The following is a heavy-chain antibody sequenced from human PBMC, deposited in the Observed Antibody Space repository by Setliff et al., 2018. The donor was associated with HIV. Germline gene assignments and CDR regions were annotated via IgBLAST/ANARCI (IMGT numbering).Heavy chain of an antibody. J-gene: IGHJ6*03. Sequence: PSETLSLTCTVSGDSITGHYWNWIRQPPGKGLEWIGYIFYTGSTNYNPSLKSRVTISVDTSKNQFSLKLSSVTAADTAVYYCARVGEGYSGDMDVWGKGTTVTVSS. CDR3: ARVGEGYSGDMDV. V-gene: IGHV4-59*08. CDR2: IFYTGST. CDR1: GDSITGHY. D-gene: IGHD5-12*01.